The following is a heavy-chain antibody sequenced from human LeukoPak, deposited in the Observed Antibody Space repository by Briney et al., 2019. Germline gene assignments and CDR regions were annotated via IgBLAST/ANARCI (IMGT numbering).Heavy chain of an antibody. CDR1: GYSFATCW. J-gene: IGHJ4*02. Sequence: GESLKISCKASGYSFATCWIGWVRQMPGKGLEWMGIIYPGDSETRYSQSFQGQVTISADTSISTVYLHWSSLKASDTAMFYCARAPFGRYSSNWHHFDYWGQATLVTVSS. CDR2: IYPGDSET. CDR3: ARAPFGRYSSNWHHFDY. D-gene: IGHD6-13*01. V-gene: IGHV5-51*01.